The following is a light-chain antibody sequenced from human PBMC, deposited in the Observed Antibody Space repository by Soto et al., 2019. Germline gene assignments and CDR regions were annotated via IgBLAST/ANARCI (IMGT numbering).Light chain of an antibody. CDR3: QQSYSNPRT. J-gene: IGKJ1*01. Sequence: EIGLTQSPGTLSLSPGETATLSCRAGQSVHRSYLAWYQQKPGQAPRLLIYGASSRATGIPDRFSGSGSGTDFTLTISSLQPEDFATYYCQQSYSNPRTFGQGTKVDNK. CDR1: QSVHRSY. CDR2: GAS. V-gene: IGKV3-20*01.